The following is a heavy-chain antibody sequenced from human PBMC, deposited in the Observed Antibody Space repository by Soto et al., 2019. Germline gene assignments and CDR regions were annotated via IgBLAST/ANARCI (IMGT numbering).Heavy chain of an antibody. CDR3: ARSGFSDFSGGSCYSNAFDI. Sequence: SETLSLTCTVSGGSISSYYWSWIRQPPGKGLEWIGYIYYSGSTNYNPSLKSRVTISVDTSKNQFSLKLSSVTAADTAVYYFARSGFSDFSGGSCYSNAFDICGQGTIVTGSS. CDR1: GGSISSYY. J-gene: IGHJ3*02. D-gene: IGHD2-15*01. CDR2: IYYSGST. V-gene: IGHV4-59*08.